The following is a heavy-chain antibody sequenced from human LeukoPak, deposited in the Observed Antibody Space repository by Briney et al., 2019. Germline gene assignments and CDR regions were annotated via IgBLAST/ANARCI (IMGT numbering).Heavy chain of an antibody. Sequence: GGSLRLSCAASGFTFSNYWMNWFRQAPGKGLEWVANIKRDGSERYYVDSVRGRFTISRDNAKNSPYLQMNNLRVEDTAVYYCEGGVTWGQGSMVTVSP. CDR1: GFTFSNYW. CDR3: EGGVT. V-gene: IGHV3-7*01. D-gene: IGHD5/OR15-5a*01. CDR2: IKRDGSER. J-gene: IGHJ3*01.